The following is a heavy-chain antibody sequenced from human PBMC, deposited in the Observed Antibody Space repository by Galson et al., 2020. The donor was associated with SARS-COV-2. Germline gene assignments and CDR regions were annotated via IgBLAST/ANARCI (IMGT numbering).Heavy chain of an antibody. D-gene: IGHD3-22*01. CDR3: ASPDYYDSTGYLS. Sequence: SETLSLTCAVYGGSFSGYYWSWIRQPPGKGLEWIGEINPSGSTKYNPSLKSRVTISVDTSKNQFSLKLSSVTAADTAVYYCASPDYYDSTGYLSWGRGTLVTVSS. CDR1: GGSFSGYY. J-gene: IGHJ4*02. CDR2: INPSGST. V-gene: IGHV4-34*01.